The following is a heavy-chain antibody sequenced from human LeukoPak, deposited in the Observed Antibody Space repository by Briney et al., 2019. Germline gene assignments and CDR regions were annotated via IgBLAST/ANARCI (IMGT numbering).Heavy chain of an antibody. D-gene: IGHD6-19*01. CDR1: GFTFSSYG. CDR2: ISYDGSNK. J-gene: IGHJ4*02. CDR3: LGIAVAGTGRFEDY. V-gene: IGHV3-30*03. Sequence: GGSLRLSCAASGFTFSSYGMHWVRQAPGKGLEWVAVISYDGSNKYYADSVKGRFTISRDNSKNTLYLQMNSLRAEDTAVYYCLGIAVAGTGRFEDYWGQGTLVTVSS.